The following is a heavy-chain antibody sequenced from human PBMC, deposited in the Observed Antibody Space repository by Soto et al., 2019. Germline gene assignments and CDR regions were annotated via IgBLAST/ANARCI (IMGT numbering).Heavy chain of an antibody. J-gene: IGHJ4*02. Sequence: SVKVSCKASGGTFSSYTITWVRQAPGQGLEWMGGITPMFGTANYAQKFRGRVTITADESTSTAYMELSSLRSEDTAMYFCARDGTLYDSRAYYYLYWGQGTLVTVSS. V-gene: IGHV1-69*13. CDR3: ARDGTLYDSRAYYYLY. CDR1: GGTFSSYT. CDR2: ITPMFGTA. D-gene: IGHD3-22*01.